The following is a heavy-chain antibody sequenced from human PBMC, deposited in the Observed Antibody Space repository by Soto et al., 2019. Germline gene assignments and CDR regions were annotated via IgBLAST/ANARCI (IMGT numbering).Heavy chain of an antibody. CDR1: GYTFTSYG. Sequence: ASVKVSCKASGYTFTSYGISWVRQAPGQGLEWMGWISAYNGNTNYAQKLQGRVTMTTDTSTSTAYMELRSPRSDDTAVYYCARDYRITMVRGVIITTSGYFDYWGQGTLVTVSS. D-gene: IGHD3-10*01. V-gene: IGHV1-18*01. CDR3: ARDYRITMVRGVIITTSGYFDY. CDR2: ISAYNGNT. J-gene: IGHJ4*02.